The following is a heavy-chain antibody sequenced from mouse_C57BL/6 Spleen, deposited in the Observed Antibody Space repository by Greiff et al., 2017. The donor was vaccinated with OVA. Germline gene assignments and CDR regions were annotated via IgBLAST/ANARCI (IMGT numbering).Heavy chain of an antibody. CDR2: IYPRSGNT. J-gene: IGHJ3*01. V-gene: IGHV1-81*01. CDR3: ARKGYEYEGFAY. CDR1: GYTFTSYG. Sequence: VQLQESGAELARPGASVKLSCKASGYTFTSYGISWVKQRTGQGLEWIGEIYPRSGNTYYNEKFKGKATLTADKSSSTAYMELRSLTSEDSAVYFCARKGYEYEGFAYWGQGTLVTVSA. D-gene: IGHD2-4*01.